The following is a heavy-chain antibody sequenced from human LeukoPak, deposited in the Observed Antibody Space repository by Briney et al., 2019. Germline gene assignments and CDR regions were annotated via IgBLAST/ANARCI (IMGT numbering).Heavy chain of an antibody. D-gene: IGHD3-22*01. J-gene: IGHJ4*02. Sequence: ASVTVSCTASGYTFTIYYMHWVRQAPGQGLEWMGIINPNDGSTSYAQKFQGRVIMTRDTSTRTVYMELSSLRSEDTAAYYCARDPPYNTSGYLFDYWGQGTLVTVSS. V-gene: IGHV1-46*01. CDR1: GYTFTIYY. CDR2: INPNDGST. CDR3: ARDPPYNTSGYLFDY.